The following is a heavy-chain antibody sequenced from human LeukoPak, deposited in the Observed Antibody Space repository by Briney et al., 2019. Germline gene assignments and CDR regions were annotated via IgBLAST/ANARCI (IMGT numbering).Heavy chain of an antibody. CDR2: IYYSGTI. CDR3: ARGAYDSSGRYVYDFDY. Sequence: SETLSLTCTVSGGSVNSGDSYWTWIRQHPGKGLEWIGYIYYSGTIYYNPSLKSRVTISVHTSKNQLSLTLNSVTAADTAVYYCARGAYDSSGRYVYDFDYWGQGTLVTVSS. J-gene: IGHJ4*02. V-gene: IGHV4-31*03. CDR1: GGSVNSGDSY. D-gene: IGHD3-22*01.